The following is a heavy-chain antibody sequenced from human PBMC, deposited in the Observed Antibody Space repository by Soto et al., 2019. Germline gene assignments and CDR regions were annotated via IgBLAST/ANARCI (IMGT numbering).Heavy chain of an antibody. CDR1: GSPFSSYA. CDR3: AKGITDTDGYYYYSLDV. Sequence: GGSLRLSCAASGSPFSSYAMGWVRQSPGKGLDWVSVISGSGGITYSADSVKGRFTISRDNSKNILYLQMNSLRAEDTAVYYCAKGITDTDGYYYYSLDVWGQGNYVTVYS. D-gene: IGHD3-16*01. J-gene: IGHJ6*02. V-gene: IGHV3-23*01. CDR2: ISGSGGIT.